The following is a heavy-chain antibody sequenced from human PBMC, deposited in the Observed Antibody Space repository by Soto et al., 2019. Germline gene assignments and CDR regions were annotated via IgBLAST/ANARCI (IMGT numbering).Heavy chain of an antibody. CDR3: AGTYYDILSPYYYYYGMDV. V-gene: IGHV4-39*01. Sequence: SETLSLTCTVSGGSISSSSYYWGWIRQPPGKGLEWIGSIYYSGSTYYNPSLKSRVTISVDTSKNQFSLKLSSVTAADTAVYYCAGTYYDILSPYYYYYGMDVWGQGTTVTVS. J-gene: IGHJ6*02. D-gene: IGHD3-9*01. CDR2: IYYSGST. CDR1: GGSISSSSYY.